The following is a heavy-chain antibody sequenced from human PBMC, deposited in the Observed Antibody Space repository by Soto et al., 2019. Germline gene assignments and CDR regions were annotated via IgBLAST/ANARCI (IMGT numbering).Heavy chain of an antibody. CDR2: VFDSWTT. CDR1: GGSISSPSYN. D-gene: IGHD2-8*02. V-gene: IGHV4-39*01. J-gene: IGHJ4*02. CDR3: TTLASGQFDS. Sequence: QLRESGPGLLKPSETLSLTCNVSGGSISSPSYNWGWVRQPPGKGPEWIGTVFDSWTTQYNPSLSSRLAMSVDTSKSQVSLTLTSVTAADTAVCYCTTLASGQFDSWGQGAQVTFSS.